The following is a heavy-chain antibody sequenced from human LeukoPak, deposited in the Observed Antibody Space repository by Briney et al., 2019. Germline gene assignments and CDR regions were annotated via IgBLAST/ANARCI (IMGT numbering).Heavy chain of an antibody. Sequence: ASVKVSCKASGYTFTNYVVHWVRQAPGQRPEWMGYINAGNGDTKYSKNFQDRVTITRDTSASTAYMEVSSLTSEDTALYSCVRYDCAADACYPGGYWGQGTLVTVSS. CDR1: GYTFTNYV. D-gene: IGHD2-21*02. J-gene: IGHJ4*02. CDR3: VRYDCAADACYPGGY. CDR2: INAGNGDT. V-gene: IGHV1-3*01.